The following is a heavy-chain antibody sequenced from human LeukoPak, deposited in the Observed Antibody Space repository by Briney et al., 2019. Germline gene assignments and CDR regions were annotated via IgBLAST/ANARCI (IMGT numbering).Heavy chain of an antibody. J-gene: IGHJ4*02. CDR2: ISYDGSNK. CDR1: GFTFSSYS. V-gene: IGHV3-30*03. D-gene: IGHD2-2*01. Sequence: HPGGSLRLSCAASGFTFSSYSMNWVRQAPGKGLEWVAVISYDGSNKYYADSVKGRFTISRDNSKNTLYLQMNSLRAEDTAVYYCSRRDFDYWGQGTLVTVSS. CDR3: SRRDFDY.